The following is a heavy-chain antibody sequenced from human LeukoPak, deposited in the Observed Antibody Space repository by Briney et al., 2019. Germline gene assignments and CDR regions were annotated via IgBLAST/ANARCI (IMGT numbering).Heavy chain of an antibody. CDR3: ASLVIRSDYYYMDV. CDR2: INHSGST. V-gene: IGHV4-34*01. CDR1: GGSFSGYY. D-gene: IGHD2/OR15-2a*01. Sequence: PSETLSLTCAVYGGSFSGYYWSWIRQPPGKGLEWIGEINHSGSTNYNPSLKSRVTISVDTSKNQFSLKLSSVTAADTAVYYCASLVIRSDYYYMDVWGKGTTVTISS. J-gene: IGHJ6*03.